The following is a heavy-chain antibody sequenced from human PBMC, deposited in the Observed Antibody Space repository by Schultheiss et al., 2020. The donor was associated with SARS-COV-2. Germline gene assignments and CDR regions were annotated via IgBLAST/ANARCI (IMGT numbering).Heavy chain of an antibody. J-gene: IGHJ3*02. CDR2: IYYSGST. CDR3: ARSSGYGSLFAFDI. V-gene: IGHV4-59*12. D-gene: IGHD5-12*01. CDR1: GGSISSYY. Sequence: SETLSLTCTVSGGSISSYYWSWIRQPPGKGLEWIGYIYYSGSTNYNPSLKSRVTISLDTSKNQFSLKLSSVTAADTAVYYCARSSGYGSLFAFDIWGQGTMVTVSS.